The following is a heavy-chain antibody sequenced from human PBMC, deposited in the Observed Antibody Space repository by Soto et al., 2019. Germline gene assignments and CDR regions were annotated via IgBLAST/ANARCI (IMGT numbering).Heavy chain of an antibody. CDR1: GGSISSGGYY. D-gene: IGHD3-9*01. CDR2: IYYSGST. CDR3: ARSSTYYDILTGYYYYYYYMDV. J-gene: IGHJ6*03. V-gene: IGHV4-31*03. Sequence: SETLSLTCTVSGGSISSGGYYWSWIRQHPGKGLEWIGYIYYSGSTYYNPSLKSRVTISVDTSKNQFSLKLSSVTAADTAVYYCARSSTYYDILTGYYYYYYYMDVWGKGTTVTVSS.